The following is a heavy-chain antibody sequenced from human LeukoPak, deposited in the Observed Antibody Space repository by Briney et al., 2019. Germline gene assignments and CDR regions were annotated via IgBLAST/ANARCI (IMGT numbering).Heavy chain of an antibody. D-gene: IGHD3-3*01. CDR2: VHLDGRT. CDR3: AREGGFYRPLDY. V-gene: IGHV4-4*02. Sequence: SSETLSLTCGVSGGSITTTNWWTWVRQPPGKGLEWIGGVHLDGRTNYNPSLESRLTISVDLSENHISLRLTSVTAADTAVYYCAREGGFYRPLDYSGQGTLVTVSS. J-gene: IGHJ4*02. CDR1: GGSITTTNW.